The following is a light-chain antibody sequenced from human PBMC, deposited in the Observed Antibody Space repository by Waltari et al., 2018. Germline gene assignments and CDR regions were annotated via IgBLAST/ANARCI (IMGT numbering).Light chain of an antibody. V-gene: IGLV2-8*01. CDR3: SSYAGSNLV. J-gene: IGLJ2*01. CDR1: SGDVGGYNY. CDR2: EVS. Sequence: QSALTPPPSSSGSPGQSVTISCPGTSGDVGGYNYVSWYQQHPGKAPKLMIYEVSKRPSGVPDRFSGSKSGNTASLTVSGLQAEDEADYYCSSYAGSNLVFGGGTKLTVL.